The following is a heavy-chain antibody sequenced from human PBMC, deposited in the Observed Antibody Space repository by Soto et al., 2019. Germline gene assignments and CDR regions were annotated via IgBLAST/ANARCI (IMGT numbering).Heavy chain of an antibody. CDR1: GFTLSDYG. Sequence: GSLKLSCTASGFTLSDYGMHWVRQPPGKGLEWVADISYDVRNKYYTDYVRGRFTISRDNSKGTLYLQMNSLRPEDTAVYYCAKSKGCAYDTPDVWGQGTPVTVSS. CDR2: ISYDVRNK. J-gene: IGHJ4*02. V-gene: IGHV3-30*18. CDR3: AKSKGCAYDTPDV. D-gene: IGHD3-22*01.